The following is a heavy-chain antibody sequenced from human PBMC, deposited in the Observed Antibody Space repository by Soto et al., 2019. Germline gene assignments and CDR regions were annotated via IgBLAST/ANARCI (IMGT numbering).Heavy chain of an antibody. J-gene: IGHJ5*02. CDR1: GYRFTRHY. D-gene: IGHD2-8*01. CDR2: INPSAGIT. V-gene: IGHV1-46*01. CDR3: ATQWGS. Sequence: ASVNVSFKACGYRFTRHYIHWLLQAPGQGLEWMGPINPSAGITSYEQSFQGIVTMTRDTSTSTVFMDLSSLRSEATARYYCATQWGSWGQGTLVTVAS.